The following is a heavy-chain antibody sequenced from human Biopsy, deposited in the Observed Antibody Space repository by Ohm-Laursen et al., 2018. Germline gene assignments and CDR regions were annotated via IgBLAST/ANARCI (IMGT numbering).Heavy chain of an antibody. CDR3: ASAGYNPDWNFDL. Sequence: GTLSLTCTVPGGPIDSYYWSWIRQPPGKALEWIGYIYFTGRTSYNPSLKSRVTMSVNTSKKQFPLRLSSVTAADTAVYYCASAGYNPDWNFDLWGRGTRVTVSS. CDR1: GGPIDSYY. V-gene: IGHV4-59*12. D-gene: IGHD5-24*01. J-gene: IGHJ2*01. CDR2: IYFTGRT.